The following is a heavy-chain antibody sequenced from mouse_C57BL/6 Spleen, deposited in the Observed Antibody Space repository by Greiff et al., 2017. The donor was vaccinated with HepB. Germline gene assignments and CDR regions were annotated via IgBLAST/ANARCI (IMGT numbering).Heavy chain of an antibody. J-gene: IGHJ1*03. CDR1: GYAFSSSW. D-gene: IGHD4-1*01. Sequence: VQLQQSGPELVKPGASVKISCKASGYAFSSSWMNWVKQRPGKGLEWIGRIYPGDGDTNYNGKFKGKATLTADKSSSTAYMQLSSLTSEDSAVYFCASGGNWDWYFDVWGTGTTVTVSS. CDR3: ASGGNWDWYFDV. CDR2: IYPGDGDT. V-gene: IGHV1-82*01.